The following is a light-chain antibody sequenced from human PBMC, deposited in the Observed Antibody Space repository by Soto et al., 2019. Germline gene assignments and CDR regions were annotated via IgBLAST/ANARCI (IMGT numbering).Light chain of an antibody. V-gene: IGKV3-11*01. Sequence: EIVLTQSPATLSLSPGERATLSCRASQSVSSYLAWYQQKPGQAPRLLIYDASNRATGIPARFSGSGSGTDFPLPISSLEPEDFAIFYCQQRRNWPPVTFGGGTKVEIK. CDR2: DAS. CDR1: QSVSSY. J-gene: IGKJ4*01. CDR3: QQRRNWPPVT.